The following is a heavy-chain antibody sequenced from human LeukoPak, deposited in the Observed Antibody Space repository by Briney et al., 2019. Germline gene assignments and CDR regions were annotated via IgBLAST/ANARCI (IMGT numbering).Heavy chain of an antibody. V-gene: IGHV3-9*01. D-gene: IGHD2-15*01. CDR3: AKDMGGGSWYYFDY. CDR2: ISWNSGSI. J-gene: IGHJ4*02. Sequence: GGSLRLSCAASGFTFDDYAMHWVRQAPGKGLEWVSGISWNSGSIGYADSVKGRFTISRDNAKNSLYLQMNSLRAEDTALYYCAKDMGGGSWYYFDYWGQGTLVTVSS. CDR1: GFTFDDYA.